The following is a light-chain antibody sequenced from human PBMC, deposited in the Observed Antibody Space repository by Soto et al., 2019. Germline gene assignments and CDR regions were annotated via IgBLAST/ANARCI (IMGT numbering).Light chain of an antibody. Sequence: EIVMTQSPATLSVSPGERATLSCRASQRVSSNLAWFQQKPGQAPRLLIYGVSTRATGIPARFSGGGSGTPFSLTISSLQSEDFAVYYCQQYSDWPQTFGQGTKVEMK. CDR3: QQYSDWPQT. J-gene: IGKJ1*01. CDR2: GVS. V-gene: IGKV3-15*01. CDR1: QRVSSN.